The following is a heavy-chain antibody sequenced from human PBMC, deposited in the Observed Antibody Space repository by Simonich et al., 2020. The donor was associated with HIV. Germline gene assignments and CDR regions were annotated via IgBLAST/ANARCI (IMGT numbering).Heavy chain of an antibody. CDR2: IRGRGGST. CDR3: AKDGYYYDSSGYSDY. V-gene: IGHV3-23*01. D-gene: IGHD3-22*01. J-gene: IGHJ4*02. CDR1: GFTFSSYA. Sequence: EVQLLESGGGLVQPVGSLRLSCAASGFTFSSYAMSWVRQASGKGREWVSAIRGRGGSTYYADSVKGRFTISRDNSKNTLYLQMNSRRAEDTAVYYCAKDGYYYDSSGYSDYWGQGTLVTVSS.